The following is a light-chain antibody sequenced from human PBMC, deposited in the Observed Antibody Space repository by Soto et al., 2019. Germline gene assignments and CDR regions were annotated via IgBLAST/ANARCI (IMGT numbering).Light chain of an antibody. Sequence: QSVLTQPASVSESPGQSITISCTGSSSDVGAYNYVSWYQQHPGKAPKLMIYEVSKRPSGVPDRFSGSKSGNTASLTVSGLQAEDEADYYCSSYAGSNTVVFGGGTKLPVL. V-gene: IGLV2-8*01. J-gene: IGLJ2*01. CDR1: SSDVGAYNY. CDR2: EVS. CDR3: SSYAGSNTVV.